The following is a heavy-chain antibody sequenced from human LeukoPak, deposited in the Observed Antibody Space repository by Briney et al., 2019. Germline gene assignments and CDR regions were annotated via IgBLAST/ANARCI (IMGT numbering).Heavy chain of an antibody. D-gene: IGHD4-17*01. Sequence: GGSLRLSCAASGFTFSSYEMNWVRRAPGKGLEWVSYISSSGSTIYYADSVKGRFTISRDNAKNSLYLQMNSLRAEDTAVYYCARDQLITTVTHFDYWGQGTLVTVSS. CDR3: ARDQLITTVTHFDY. J-gene: IGHJ4*02. CDR2: ISSSGSTI. CDR1: GFTFSSYE. V-gene: IGHV3-48*03.